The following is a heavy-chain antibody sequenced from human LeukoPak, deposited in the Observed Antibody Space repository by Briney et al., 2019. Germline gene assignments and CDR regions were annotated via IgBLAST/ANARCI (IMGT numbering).Heavy chain of an antibody. Sequence: ETLSLTCTVSGGSISSSSYYWGWIRQPPGKGLEWVSAISGSGGSTYYADSVKGRFTISRDNSKNTLYLQMNSLRAEDTAVYYCAKEPRGYSGYDPFDYWGQGTLVTVSS. CDR3: AKEPRGYSGYDPFDY. J-gene: IGHJ4*02. CDR1: GGSISSSSYY. CDR2: ISGSGGST. D-gene: IGHD5-12*01. V-gene: IGHV3-23*01.